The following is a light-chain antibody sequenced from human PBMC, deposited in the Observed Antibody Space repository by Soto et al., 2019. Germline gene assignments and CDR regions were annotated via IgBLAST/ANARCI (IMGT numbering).Light chain of an antibody. V-gene: IGKV3-11*01. J-gene: IGKJ4*01. Sequence: EIVMTQSPATLSLSPGERATLSCRASQSVGTYLAWYQQKPGQAPRLLIDDSSKRATDIPARFSGSGSVTDFTLTISSLEPEDFAVYYCQQRSIWPPAFGGGTKVESK. CDR2: DSS. CDR1: QSVGTY. CDR3: QQRSIWPPA.